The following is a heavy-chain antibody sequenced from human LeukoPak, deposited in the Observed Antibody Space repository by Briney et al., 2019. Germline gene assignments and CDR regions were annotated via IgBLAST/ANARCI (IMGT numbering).Heavy chain of an antibody. J-gene: IGHJ4*02. CDR3: ASDARERGSY. CDR2: ISSSGSTI. Sequence: GGSLRLSCAAPGFTFIDSDLSWIRQAPGTGLEWVSYISSSGSTIYYADSVKGRFTISMDDAKNSLYLQMNSLRAEDTAVYYCASDARERGSYWGQGTLVTVSS. D-gene: IGHD3-16*01. V-gene: IGHV3-11*01. CDR1: GFTFIDSD.